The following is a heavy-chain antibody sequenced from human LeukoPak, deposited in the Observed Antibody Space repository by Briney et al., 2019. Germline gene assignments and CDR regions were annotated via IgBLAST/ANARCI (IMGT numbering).Heavy chain of an antibody. Sequence: GGSLRLSCAASGFTFSDYYMSWIRQAPGKGLEWVAVISFDGSNKYYADSVKGRFTISRDNSKKTLYLQMNSLGGEDTAVYYCARDVSRGLSASDYWGQGTLVTVSS. CDR2: ISFDGSNK. CDR3: ARDVSRGLSASDY. CDR1: GFTFSDYY. D-gene: IGHD3/OR15-3a*01. V-gene: IGHV3-30*03. J-gene: IGHJ4*02.